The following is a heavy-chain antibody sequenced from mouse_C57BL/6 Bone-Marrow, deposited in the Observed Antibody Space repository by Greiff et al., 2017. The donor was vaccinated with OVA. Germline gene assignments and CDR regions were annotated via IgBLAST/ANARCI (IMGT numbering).Heavy chain of an antibody. CDR2: IYPRSGNT. Sequence: QVQLQQSGAELARPGASVKLSCKASGYTFTSYGISWVKQRTGQGLEWIGEIYPRSGNTYYNEKFKGKATLTADKSSSTAYMELRSLTSEDSAVYFCARGCSTTVFFDYWGQGTTLTVSS. CDR1: GYTFTSYG. V-gene: IGHV1-81*01. J-gene: IGHJ2*01. CDR3: ARGCSTTVFFDY. D-gene: IGHD1-1*01.